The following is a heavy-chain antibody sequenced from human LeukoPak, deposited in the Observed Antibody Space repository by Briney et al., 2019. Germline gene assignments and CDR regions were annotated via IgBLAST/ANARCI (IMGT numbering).Heavy chain of an antibody. CDR2: INHSGST. D-gene: IGHD5-18*01. CDR3: ARVETYTAYDAFDI. J-gene: IGHJ3*02. V-gene: IGHV4-34*01. Sequence: SETLPLTCAVYGGSFSGYYWSWIRQPPGKGLEWIGEINHSGSTNYNPSLKSRVTISVDTSKNQFSLKLSSVTAADTAVYYRARVETYTAYDAFDIWGQGTMVTVSS. CDR1: GGSFSGYY.